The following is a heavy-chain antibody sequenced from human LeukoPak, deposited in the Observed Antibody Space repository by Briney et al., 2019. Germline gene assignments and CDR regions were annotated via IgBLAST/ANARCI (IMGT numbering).Heavy chain of an antibody. D-gene: IGHD2-2*02. J-gene: IGHJ4*02. CDR3: TGTYCSSTSCYTAGDY. V-gene: IGHV3-23*01. CDR1: GFTFSSYA. CDR2: ISGSGGST. Sequence: GGSLRLSCAASGFTFSSYAMSWVRQAPGKGLEWVSAISGSGGSTYYADSAKGRFTISRDNSKNTLYLQMNSLRAEDTAVYYCTGTYCSSTSCYTAGDYWGQGTLVTVSS.